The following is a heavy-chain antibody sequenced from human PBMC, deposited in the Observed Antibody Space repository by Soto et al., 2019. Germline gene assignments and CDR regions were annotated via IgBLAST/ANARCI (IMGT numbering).Heavy chain of an antibody. CDR1: GFTFSSYA. Sequence: EVQLLESGGGLVQPGGSLRLSCAASGFTFSSYAMSWVRQAPGKGLEWVSAISGSGGSTYYADSVKGRFTISRDNSKNKLYLQMNSLRDEDTAVYYCAKFSGGSCYPNWFDPWGQGTLVTVSS. V-gene: IGHV3-23*01. CDR2: ISGSGGST. CDR3: AKFSGGSCYPNWFDP. D-gene: IGHD2-15*01. J-gene: IGHJ5*02.